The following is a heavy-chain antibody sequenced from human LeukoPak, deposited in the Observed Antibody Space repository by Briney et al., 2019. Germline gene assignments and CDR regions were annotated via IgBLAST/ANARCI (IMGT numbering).Heavy chain of an antibody. V-gene: IGHV4-59*01. CDR1: GVSISSYY. CDR2: IYYSGST. J-gene: IGHJ4*02. CDR3: AADSGYDMRVRFFDY. Sequence: SETLSLTCTVSGVSISSYYWSWIRQPPGKGLEWIGYIYYSGSTNYNPSLKSRVTISVDTSKNQFSLKLSSVTAADTAVYYCAADSGYDMRVRFFDYWGQGTLVTVSS. D-gene: IGHD5-12*01.